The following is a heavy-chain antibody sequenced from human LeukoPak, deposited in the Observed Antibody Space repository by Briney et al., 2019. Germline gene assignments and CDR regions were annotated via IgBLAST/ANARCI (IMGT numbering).Heavy chain of an antibody. D-gene: IGHD3-10*01. V-gene: IGHV1-8*01. J-gene: IGHJ3*02. Sequence: ASVKVSCTASGYTFTSYDINWVRQATGQGLEWMGWMNPNSGNTGYAQKFQGRVTITADESTSTAYMELSSLRSEDTAVYYCARASMVRGVWTPFDIWGQGTMVTVSS. CDR3: ARASMVRGVWTPFDI. CDR1: GYTFTSYD. CDR2: MNPNSGNT.